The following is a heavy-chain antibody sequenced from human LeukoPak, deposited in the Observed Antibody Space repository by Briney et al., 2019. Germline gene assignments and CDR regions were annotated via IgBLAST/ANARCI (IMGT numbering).Heavy chain of an antibody. D-gene: IGHD4-17*01. CDR3: AKPNGDYYNWLDP. J-gene: IGHJ5*02. CDR2: INPKSGDT. V-gene: IGHV1-2*02. CDR1: GYTFTGYY. Sequence: ASVMLPCKASGYTFTGYYIHWVRQAPGQGLEWMGWINPKSGDTNYAQKFQDRVTLTRDTSISTAYLELTNLRGDDTAIYYCAKPNGDYYNWLDPWGQGTLVTVSS.